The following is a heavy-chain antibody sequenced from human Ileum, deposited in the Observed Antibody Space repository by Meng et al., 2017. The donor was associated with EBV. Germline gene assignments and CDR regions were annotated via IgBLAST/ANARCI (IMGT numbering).Heavy chain of an antibody. CDR1: GYSISSTNW. J-gene: IGHJ4*02. Sequence: QVQQREAGPGLVKPSDTRSLTCAVSGYSISSTNWWGLIRQPPGKGLEWIGYIYYSGSTSYNPSLKSRVTMSVDTSKNQFSLSLNSVTAGDTAVYYCARNVPGTSAYYDWGQGTLVTVSS. V-gene: IGHV4-28*01. D-gene: IGHD3-22*01. CDR3: ARNVPGTSAYYD. CDR2: IYYSGST.